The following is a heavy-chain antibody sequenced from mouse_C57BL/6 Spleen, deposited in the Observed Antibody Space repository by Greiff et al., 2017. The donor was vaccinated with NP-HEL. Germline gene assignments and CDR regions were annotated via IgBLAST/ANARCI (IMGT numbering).Heavy chain of an antibody. CDR1: GFTFSSYA. V-gene: IGHV5-4*03. Sequence: EVKLVESGGGLVKPGGSLKLSCAASGFTFSSYAMSWVRQTPEKRLEWVATISDGGSYTYYPDNVKGRFTISRDNAKNNLYLQMSHLKSEDTAMYYCAIGGGYYGSSFDYFDYWGQGTTLTVSS. CDR2: ISDGGSYT. J-gene: IGHJ2*01. D-gene: IGHD1-1*01. CDR3: AIGGGYYGSSFDYFDY.